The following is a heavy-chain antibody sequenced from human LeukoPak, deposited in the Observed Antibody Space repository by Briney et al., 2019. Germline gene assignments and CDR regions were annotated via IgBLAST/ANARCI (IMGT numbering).Heavy chain of an antibody. J-gene: IGHJ5*02. CDR3: ARFVHYDSSGYQYNWFDP. V-gene: IGHV4-59*01. CDR2: IYYSGST. D-gene: IGHD3-22*01. CDR1: GASISSYY. Sequence: SETLSLTCTVSGASISSYYWSWIRQPPGKGLEWLGYIYYSGSTNYNPSLKSRVTISVDTSKNQFSLKLSSVTAADTAVYYCARFVHYDSSGYQYNWFDPWGQGTLVTVSS.